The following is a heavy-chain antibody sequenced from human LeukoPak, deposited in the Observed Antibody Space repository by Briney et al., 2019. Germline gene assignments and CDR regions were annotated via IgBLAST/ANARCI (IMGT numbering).Heavy chain of an antibody. CDR1: GFTFSSYW. D-gene: IGHD3-10*01. Sequence: GGSLRLSCAASGFTFSSYWMHWVRQAPGKGLVWVSRINSDGSSTSYADSVKGRFTISRDNAKNTLYLQMNSLRAEDTAVYYCTTDSPQGSGSYSYWGQGTLVTVSS. J-gene: IGHJ4*02. V-gene: IGHV3-74*01. CDR3: TTDSPQGSGSYSY. CDR2: INSDGSST.